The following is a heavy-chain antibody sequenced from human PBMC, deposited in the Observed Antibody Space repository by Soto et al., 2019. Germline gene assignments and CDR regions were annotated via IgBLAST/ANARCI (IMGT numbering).Heavy chain of an antibody. J-gene: IGHJ6*02. Sequence: QLQLQESGPGLVKPSETLSLTCTVSGGSISSSSYYWGWIRQPPGKGLEWIGSIYYSGSTYYNPSLKSRVTISVDTSKNQFSLKLSSVTAADTAVYYCARPLSMVRGVTLSGYYGMDVWGQGTTVTVSS. CDR1: GGSISSSSYY. CDR3: ARPLSMVRGVTLSGYYGMDV. CDR2: IYYSGST. V-gene: IGHV4-39*01. D-gene: IGHD3-10*01.